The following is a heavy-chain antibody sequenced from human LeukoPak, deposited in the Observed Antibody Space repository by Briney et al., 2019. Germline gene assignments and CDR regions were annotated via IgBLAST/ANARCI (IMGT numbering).Heavy chain of an antibody. J-gene: IGHJ6*03. CDR2: IYHSGST. CDR3: ARETYDYYYYYMDV. CDR1: GYSISSGYY. V-gene: IGHV4-38-2*01. D-gene: IGHD3-3*01. Sequence: SETLSLTCAVSGYSISSGYYWGWIRQPPGKGLEWIGSIYHSGSTYYNPSLKSRVTISVDTSKNQFSLKLSSVTAADTAVYYCARETYDYYYYYMDVWGKGTTVTVSS.